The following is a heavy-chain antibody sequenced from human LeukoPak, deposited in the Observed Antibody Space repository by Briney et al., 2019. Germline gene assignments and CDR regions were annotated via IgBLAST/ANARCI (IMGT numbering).Heavy chain of an antibody. CDR3: ARDGGISSSWYGWHY. J-gene: IGHJ4*02. CDR2: INPSGGST. Sequence: ASVKVSCKASGYTFTSYYMHWVRQAPGQGLELMGIINPSGGSTSCAQKFQGRVTMTRDTSTSTVYMELSSLRSEDTAVYYCARDGGISSSWYGWHYWGQGTLVTVSS. D-gene: IGHD6-13*01. CDR1: GYTFTSYY. V-gene: IGHV1-46*01.